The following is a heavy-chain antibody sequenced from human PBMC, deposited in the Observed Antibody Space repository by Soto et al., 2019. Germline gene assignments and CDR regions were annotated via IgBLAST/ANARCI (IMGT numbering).Heavy chain of an antibody. D-gene: IGHD1-26*01. J-gene: IGHJ4*02. Sequence: GGSLRLSFAASGFTFSSYWMNWVRQAPGKGLEWVANIKVDGSEKYYVDSVTGRFTISRDNAKNSLYLQMHSLRAGDTAVYYCARLQMLGVTTGGHFDYWGQGTLVTVSS. CDR3: ARLQMLGVTTGGHFDY. CDR2: IKVDGSEK. CDR1: GFTFSSYW. V-gene: IGHV3-7*01.